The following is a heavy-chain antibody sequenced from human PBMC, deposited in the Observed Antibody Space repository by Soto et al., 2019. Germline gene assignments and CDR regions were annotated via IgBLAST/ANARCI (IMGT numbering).Heavy chain of an antibody. Sequence: DVQLVESGGGLIQPGESLRLSCAAFGLTISGKKYVAWVRQAPGKGLEWVSALYDVDGSFYADSVKGRVTTSSDSSNTTVYLQMNDLRPDDTAVYYCATWHEREHAYDVWCQGTTVTVSS. J-gene: IGHJ3*01. CDR3: ATWHEREHAYDV. V-gene: IGHV3-53*01. CDR2: LYDVDGS. D-gene: IGHD1-1*01. CDR1: GLTISGKKY.